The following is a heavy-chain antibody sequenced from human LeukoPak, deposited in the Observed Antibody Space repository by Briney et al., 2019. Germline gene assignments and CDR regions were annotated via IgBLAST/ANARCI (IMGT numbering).Heavy chain of an antibody. V-gene: IGHV4-4*07. D-gene: IGHD6-13*01. J-gene: IGHJ4*02. CDR1: GGSISSYY. Sequence: SETLSLTCAVSGGSISSYYWSWVRQPAGKGLEWIGRIYRSGSTNYNPSLNSRVTISSDTSNNQFSLRLTSVTAVDTAVYYCARGTTAEAGIFGCWGQGTLVPVSS. CDR3: ARGTTAEAGIFGC. CDR2: IYRSGST.